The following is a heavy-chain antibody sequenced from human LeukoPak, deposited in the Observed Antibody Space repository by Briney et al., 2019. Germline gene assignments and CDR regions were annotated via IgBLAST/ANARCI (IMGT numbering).Heavy chain of an antibody. CDR2: IIPIFGTA. CDR3: ARGYSGSYYLLDWSDP. V-gene: IGHV1-69*05. J-gene: IGHJ5*02. D-gene: IGHD1-26*01. CDR1: GGTFSSYA. Sequence: SVKVSCKASGGTFSSYAISWVRQAPGQGLEWMGGIIPIFGTANYAQKFQGRVTITTDESTSTAYMELSSLRSEDTAVYYCARGYSGSYYLLDWSDPWGQGTLVTVSS.